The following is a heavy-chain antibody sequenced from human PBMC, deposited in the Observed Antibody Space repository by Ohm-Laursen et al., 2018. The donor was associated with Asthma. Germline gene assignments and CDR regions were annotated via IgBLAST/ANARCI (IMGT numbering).Heavy chain of an antibody. CDR3: ATYGQHFPTWFDP. CDR1: GGTFSKYA. Sequence: SSVKVSCKASGGTFSKYAVGWVRQAPGQGLEWMGGIIPLFDIVNYAQKFQGRVTITADKSTSTAYMELRSLRSEDTAVYYCATYGQHFPTWFDPWGQGTLVTVSS. V-gene: IGHV1-69*17. CDR2: IIPLFDIV. J-gene: IGHJ5*02. D-gene: IGHD3-10*01.